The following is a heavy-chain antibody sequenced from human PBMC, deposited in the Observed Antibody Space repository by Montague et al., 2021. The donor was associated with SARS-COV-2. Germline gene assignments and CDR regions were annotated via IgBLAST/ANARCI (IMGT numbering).Heavy chain of an antibody. V-gene: IGHV4-34*01. D-gene: IGHD3-22*01. CDR3: ARGSLSMNMAVVVIFGGSYYFDS. Sequence: SETLSLTCAVYGGSFSNYYWSWIRQPPGKGLEWIGDINYRGSTNYNPSFKSRVTISVDTSKNQFSLKLSSVTAADTAVYYCARGSLSMNMAVVVIFGGSYYFDSWGQGTLVAVSS. J-gene: IGHJ4*02. CDR1: GGSFSNYY. CDR2: INYRGST.